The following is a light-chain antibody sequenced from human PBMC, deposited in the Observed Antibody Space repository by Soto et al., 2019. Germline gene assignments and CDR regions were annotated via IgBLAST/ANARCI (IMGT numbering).Light chain of an antibody. CDR1: QVINNH. V-gene: IGKV1-17*03. J-gene: IGKJ5*01. Sequence: DIQMTQCPAARSAALGDRFTITCVASQVINNHLVWFQQRPGKVPRRLIFGTYNLESGVPSRFSGCGSGTEFTLTISGLQSEDFAIYYCLQHNSYPFSLGQGTRLEIK. CDR2: GTY. CDR3: LQHNSYPFS.